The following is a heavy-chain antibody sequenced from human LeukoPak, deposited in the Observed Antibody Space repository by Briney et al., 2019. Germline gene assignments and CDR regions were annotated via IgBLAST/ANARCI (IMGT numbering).Heavy chain of an antibody. J-gene: IGHJ4*02. CDR1: GFTFSSYA. Sequence: QPGGSLRLSCAASGFTFSSYAMSWVRQAPGKGLEWVSAISGSGGSTYYADSVKGRFTISRDNSKNTLYLQMNSLRAEDTAVYYCAKGAGIAAAGGSNIFDYWAREPWSPSPQ. D-gene: IGHD6-13*01. CDR3: AKGAGIAAAGGSNIFDY. V-gene: IGHV3-23*01. CDR2: ISGSGGST.